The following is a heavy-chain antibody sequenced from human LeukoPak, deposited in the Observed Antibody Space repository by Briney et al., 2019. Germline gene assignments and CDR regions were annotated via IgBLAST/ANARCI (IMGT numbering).Heavy chain of an antibody. V-gene: IGHV4-38-2*01. J-gene: IGHJ4*02. Sequence: SETLSLTCAVSGYSISSGYYCGWIRQPPGKGLEWIGSIYHSGSTYYNPSLKSRVTISVDTSKNQFSLKLSSVTAADTAVYFCARQGLTLDYWGQGTLVTVSS. CDR3: ARQGLTLDY. CDR2: IYHSGST. D-gene: IGHD6-19*01. CDR1: GYSISSGYY.